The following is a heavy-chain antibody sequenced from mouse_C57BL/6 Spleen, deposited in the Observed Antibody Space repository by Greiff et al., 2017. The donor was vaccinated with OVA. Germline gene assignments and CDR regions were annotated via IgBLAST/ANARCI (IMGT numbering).Heavy chain of an antibody. Sequence: EVQLLESGPGLVKPSQSLSLSCSVTGYSITSGYYWNWIRQFPGNNLEWMGYISYDGSNNYNPSLKNRVSITRDTSMNQFFLKLNSVTTEDTATYYCARENYSRFAYWGQGTLVTVAA. D-gene: IGHD2-5*01. V-gene: IGHV3-6*01. J-gene: IGHJ3*01. CDR1: GYSITSGYY. CDR3: ARENYSRFAY. CDR2: ISYDGSN.